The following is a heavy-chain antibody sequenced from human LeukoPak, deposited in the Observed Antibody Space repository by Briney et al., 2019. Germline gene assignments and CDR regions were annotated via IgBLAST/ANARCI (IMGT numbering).Heavy chain of an antibody. CDR1: GYTFTGYY. CDR3: ARDGQDCSSTSCYRLIYYYGMDV. V-gene: IGHV1-2*02. J-gene: IGHJ6*02. Sequence: ASVKVSCKASGYTFTGYYMHWVRQAPGQGLEWSGWINPNSGGTNYAQKFQGRVTMTRDTSISTAYMELSRLRSDDTAVYYCARDGQDCSSTSCYRLIYYYGMDVWGQGTTVTVSS. D-gene: IGHD2-2*01. CDR2: INPNSGGT.